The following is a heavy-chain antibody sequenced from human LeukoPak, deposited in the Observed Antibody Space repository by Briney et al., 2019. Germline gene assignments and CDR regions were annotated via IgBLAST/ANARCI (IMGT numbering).Heavy chain of an antibody. CDR1: GGSITNYY. CDR3: ARGPTTVYYDFWSGYPEVGWFDP. V-gene: IGHV4-59*01. J-gene: IGHJ5*02. D-gene: IGHD3-3*01. Sequence: PSETLSLTCTVSGGSITNYYWAWIRQPPGKGLEWIGNIYYTGGTKYNPSLRSRVTISVDPSKNQFSLKLSSVTAADTAVYYCARGPTTVYYDFWSGYPEVGWFDPWGQGTLVTVSS. CDR2: IYYTGGT.